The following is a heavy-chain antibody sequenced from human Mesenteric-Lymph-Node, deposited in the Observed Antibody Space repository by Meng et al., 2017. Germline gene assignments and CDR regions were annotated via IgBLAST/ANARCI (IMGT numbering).Heavy chain of an antibody. V-gene: IGHV3-30*07. CDR2: DDGSNE. D-gene: IGHD6-13*01. J-gene: IGHJ4*02. Sequence: DDGSNEYYADSVKGRFTISRDNSKDTLNLQMNSLKTEDTAVYYCTRQRDYSSSWYTFDYWGQGTLVTASS. CDR3: TRQRDYSSSWYTFDY.